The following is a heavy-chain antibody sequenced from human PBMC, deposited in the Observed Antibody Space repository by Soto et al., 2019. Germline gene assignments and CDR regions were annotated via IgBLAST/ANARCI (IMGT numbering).Heavy chain of an antibody. CDR2: ISPNGNNQ. Sequence: LRLSCAAPGFSFSVYALHWIRQAPGEGLEWVAVISPNGNNQYYADSVKGRFTISRDTSKSTLSLQMTSLRPEDTAVYYCASGAAFYYDTSRYWGQGTLVTVSS. D-gene: IGHD3-22*01. CDR1: GFSFSVYA. CDR3: ASGAAFYYDTSRY. V-gene: IGHV3-30-3*01. J-gene: IGHJ4*02.